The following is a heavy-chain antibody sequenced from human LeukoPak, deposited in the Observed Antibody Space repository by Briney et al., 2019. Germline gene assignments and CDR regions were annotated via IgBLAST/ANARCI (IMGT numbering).Heavy chain of an antibody. D-gene: IGHD3-22*01. CDR1: GFTFSSHW. J-gene: IGHJ4*02. V-gene: IGHV3-74*01. CDR3: ASSAYDYGY. Sequence: GGSLRLSCAASGFTFSSHWMHWVRQAPGKGLVWVSRINSDGSSTNYADSVKGRFTISRDNAKNTLYLQMNSLRAEDTAVYYCASSAYDYGYWGQGTLVTVSS. CDR2: INSDGSST.